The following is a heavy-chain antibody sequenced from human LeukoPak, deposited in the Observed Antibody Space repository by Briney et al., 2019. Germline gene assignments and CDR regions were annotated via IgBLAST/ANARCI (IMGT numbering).Heavy chain of an antibody. Sequence: SVKASSKPSAYTFTGYYMHWARHAPGQGLEWMGWINPNSGGTNYAQKFQGRVTMTRDTSISTAYMELSRLRSDDTAVYYCASPAVAGTVVNYYFYYWGQGTLVTVSS. J-gene: IGHJ4*02. D-gene: IGHD6-19*01. CDR3: ASPAVAGTVVNYYFYY. CDR2: INPNSGGT. CDR1: AYTFTGYY. V-gene: IGHV1-2*02.